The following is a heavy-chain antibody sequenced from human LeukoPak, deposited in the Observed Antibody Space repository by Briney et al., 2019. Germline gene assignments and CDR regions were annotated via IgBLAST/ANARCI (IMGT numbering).Heavy chain of an antibody. D-gene: IGHD3-16*01. CDR2: IFYAGST. CDR3: ARVGPILGAAWVDY. V-gene: IGHV4-28*03. Sequence: SETLSLTCAVSGYSISSNHWWGWIRQPPGKGLEWIGYIFYAGSTYYNPSLKSRVTMSVDTSKNQFSLRLSSVTAVDTAVYYCARVGPILGAAWVDYWGQGTLVSVSS. J-gene: IGHJ4*02. CDR1: GYSISSNHW.